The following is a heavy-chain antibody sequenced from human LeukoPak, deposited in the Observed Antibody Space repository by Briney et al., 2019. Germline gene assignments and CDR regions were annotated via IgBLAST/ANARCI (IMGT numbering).Heavy chain of an antibody. CDR2: IYYSGGT. CDR3: ARGNWDYYDSSGFIKY. V-gene: IGHV4-30-4*01. Sequence: KTSETLSLTCTVSGGSISSGDYYWSWIRQPPGKGLEWIGYIYYSGGTYYNPSLKSRVTISVDTSKNQFSLKLSSVTAADTAVYYCARGNWDYYDSSGFIKYWGQGTLVTVSS. D-gene: IGHD3-22*01. J-gene: IGHJ4*02. CDR1: GGSISSGDYY.